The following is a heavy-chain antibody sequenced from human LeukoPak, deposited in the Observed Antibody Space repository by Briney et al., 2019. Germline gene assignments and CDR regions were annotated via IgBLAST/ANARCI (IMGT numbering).Heavy chain of an antibody. CDR3: AREGYYYDSSGYTAGAFDI. CDR2: ISSSGSTI. J-gene: IGHJ3*02. D-gene: IGHD3-22*01. CDR1: GFTFSSYE. V-gene: IGHV3-48*03. Sequence: GGSLRLSCAASGFTFSSYEMNWVRQAPGKGLEWVSYISSSGSTIYYADPVKGRFTISRDNAKNSLYLQMNSLRAEDTAVYYCAREGYYYDSSGYTAGAFDIWGQGTMVTVSS.